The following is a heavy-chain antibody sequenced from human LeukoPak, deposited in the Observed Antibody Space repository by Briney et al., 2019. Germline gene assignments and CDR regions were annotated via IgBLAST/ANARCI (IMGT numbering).Heavy chain of an antibody. CDR3: ARESPIKDWFDP. CDR2: IYTSGST. V-gene: IGHV4-4*07. J-gene: IGHJ5*02. D-gene: IGHD5-24*01. Sequence: SETLSLTCTVSGGSISSYYWSWIRQPAGKGLEWIGRIYTSGSTNYNTSLKNRVTMSVDTSKNQFSLKLSSVTAADTAVYYCARESPIKDWFDPWGQGTLVTVSS. CDR1: GGSISSYY.